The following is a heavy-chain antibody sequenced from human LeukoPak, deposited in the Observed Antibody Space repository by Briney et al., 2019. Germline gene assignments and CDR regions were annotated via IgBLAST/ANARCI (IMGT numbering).Heavy chain of an antibody. CDR3: ARARYSYSYYFDF. Sequence: GGSLRLSCAASGFTVSSNYMSWVRQAPGKGLEWVSVTYSNGRTYYADSVKGRFTISRDISKNTLYLQMNSLRAEDTAVYYCARARYSYSYYFDFWGQGTLVTVSS. CDR2: TYSNGRT. CDR1: GFTVSSNY. V-gene: IGHV3-53*01. D-gene: IGHD5-18*01. J-gene: IGHJ4*02.